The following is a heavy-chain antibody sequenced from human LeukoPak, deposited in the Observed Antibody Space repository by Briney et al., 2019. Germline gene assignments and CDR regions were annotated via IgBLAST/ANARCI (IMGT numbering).Heavy chain of an antibody. D-gene: IGHD3-22*01. J-gene: IGHJ4*02. V-gene: IGHV3-33*01. CDR2: IWYDGSNK. CDR3: AREVKYYDSSGYYYRYFDY. CDR1: RFTFSSYG. Sequence: PGGSLRLSCAASRFTFSSYGMYWVRQAPGKGLEWVALIWYDGSNKYYADSVKGRFTISRDNSKNTLYLQMNSLRAEDTAVYYCAREVKYYDSSGYYYRYFDYWGLGTLVTVSS.